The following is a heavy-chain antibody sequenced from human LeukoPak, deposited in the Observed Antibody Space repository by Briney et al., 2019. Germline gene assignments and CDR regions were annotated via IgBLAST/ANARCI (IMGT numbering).Heavy chain of an antibody. J-gene: IGHJ4*02. CDR2: IIGSGGYS. V-gene: IGHV3-23*01. Sequence: GGSLRLSCAASGFTFSSYAMSWVRQAPGKGLEWVSVIIGSGGYSYYADSVKGRFAISRDNSKNTLSLQMDSLRAEDTAVYYCVKLRGIYLDFDSWGRGTLVSVSS. CDR3: VKLRGIYLDFDS. CDR1: GFTFSSYA. D-gene: IGHD1-26*01.